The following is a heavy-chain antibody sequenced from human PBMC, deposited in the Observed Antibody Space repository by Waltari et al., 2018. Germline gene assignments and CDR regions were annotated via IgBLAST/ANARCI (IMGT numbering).Heavy chain of an antibody. D-gene: IGHD3-10*01. Sequence: EVQLSESGGALVQPGGSLRLPCAASGFNLSSDAMRWVRQAPGKGLDWVSTISGSAGSTYYADSVKGRFTISRDISKNTLFLQMNSLRAEDTALYSCAKDQYTSSRRGFDSWGQGTLVTVSS. J-gene: IGHJ4*02. CDR2: ISGSAGST. V-gene: IGHV3-23*01. CDR1: GFNLSSDA. CDR3: AKDQYTSSRRGFDS.